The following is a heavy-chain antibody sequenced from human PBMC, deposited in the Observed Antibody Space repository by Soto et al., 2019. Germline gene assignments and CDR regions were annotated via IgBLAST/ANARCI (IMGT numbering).Heavy chain of an antibody. CDR2: IYDSAP. J-gene: IGHJ5*02. CDR3: AAGSCSSSGCYWFDP. CDR1: GGSISGGDYH. D-gene: IGHD2-2*01. Sequence: PSETLSVTCTVSGGSISGGDYHWSWFRRPPGKGLEWVGYIYDSAPYHNPSLKSGVIISVDTSKNQFSLQLSSVTAADTAVYYCAAGSCSSSGCYWFDPWGQGTLVTVSS. V-gene: IGHV4-30-4*01.